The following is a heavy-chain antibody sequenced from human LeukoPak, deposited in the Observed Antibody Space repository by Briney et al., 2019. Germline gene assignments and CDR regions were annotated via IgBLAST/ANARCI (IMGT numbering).Heavy chain of an antibody. Sequence: SETLSLTCTVSGGSISSSSYYWGWIRQPPGKGLEWIGSIYYSGSTYYNPSLKSRVTISVDTSKNQFSLKLSSVTAADTAVYYCARVKPSYYGSGSYIDYWGQGTLVTVSS. J-gene: IGHJ4*02. V-gene: IGHV4-39*07. CDR2: IYYSGST. CDR3: ARVKPSYYGSGSYIDY. CDR1: GGSISSSSYY. D-gene: IGHD3-10*01.